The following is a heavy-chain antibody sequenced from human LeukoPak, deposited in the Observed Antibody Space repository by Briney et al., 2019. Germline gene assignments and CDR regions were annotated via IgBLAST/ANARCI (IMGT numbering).Heavy chain of an antibody. CDR1: GFTFSSYA. D-gene: IGHD4-23*01. V-gene: IGHV3-30-3*01. Sequence: GGSLRLSCAASGFTFSSYAMHWVRQAPGKGLEWVAVISYDGSNKYYADSVKGRFTISRDNSKNTLYLQMNSLRAEDTAVYYCTRDRGHDYGGNSDAFDIWGQGTMVTVSS. CDR3: TRDRGHDYGGNSDAFDI. CDR2: ISYDGSNK. J-gene: IGHJ3*02.